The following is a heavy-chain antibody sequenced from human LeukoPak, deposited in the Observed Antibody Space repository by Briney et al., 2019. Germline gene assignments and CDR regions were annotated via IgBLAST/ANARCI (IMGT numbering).Heavy chain of an antibody. CDR1: GFTFSSNG. D-gene: IGHD5-24*01. CDR3: AKDSGGWLQISYYFDY. CDR2: ISYDGSNK. V-gene: IGHV3-30*18. J-gene: IGHJ4*02. Sequence: GGPLRLSCAPSGFTFSSNGMHWVRQAPGKGLEWVAVISYDGSNKYYADSVKGRFTISRDNSWNTLFLQINSLRAEDTAVYYCAKDSGGWLQISYYFDYWGQGTLVTVSS.